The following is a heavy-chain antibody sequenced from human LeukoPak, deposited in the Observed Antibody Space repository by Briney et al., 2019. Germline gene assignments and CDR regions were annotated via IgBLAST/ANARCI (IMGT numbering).Heavy chain of an antibody. CDR2: VYYSASA. D-gene: IGHD3-10*01. V-gene: IGHV4-39*07. Sequence: PSETLSLTCTVSGGSISSSSYYWGWIRQPPGKGLEWIGSVYYSASAYYNPSLKSRVTISVDTSKNQFSLKLSSVTAADTAAYYCARDGSGSYSREAFDYWGQGTLVPVSS. CDR3: ARDGSGSYSREAFDY. CDR1: GGSISSSSYY. J-gene: IGHJ4*02.